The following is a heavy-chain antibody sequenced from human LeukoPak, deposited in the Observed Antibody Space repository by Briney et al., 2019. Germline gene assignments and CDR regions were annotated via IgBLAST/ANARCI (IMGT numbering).Heavy chain of an antibody. D-gene: IGHD2-21*01. CDR2: IYYSGST. Sequence: SETLSLTCAVYGGSFSGYYWSWIRQPPGKGLEWIGYIYYSGSTNYNPSLKSRVTISVDTSKNQFSLKLSSVTAADTAVYYCARGRGDFDYWGQGTLVTVSS. V-gene: IGHV4-59*08. CDR3: ARGRGDFDY. CDR1: GGSFSGYY. J-gene: IGHJ4*02.